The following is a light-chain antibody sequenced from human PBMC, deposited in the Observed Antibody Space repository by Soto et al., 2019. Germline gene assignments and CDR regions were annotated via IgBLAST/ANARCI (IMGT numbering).Light chain of an antibody. V-gene: IGLV4-69*01. CDR1: SGHSSYA. Sequence: QTVLTQSPSASASLGASVKLTCNLSSGHSSYAIAWHQQQPQKGPRYLMKLNSDGSHRKGDGIPDRFSGSSSGAERSLTISSLQSEDEADYYCQTWVSGIRLFGGGTKLTVL. J-gene: IGLJ3*02. CDR3: QTWVSGIRL. CDR2: LNSDGSH.